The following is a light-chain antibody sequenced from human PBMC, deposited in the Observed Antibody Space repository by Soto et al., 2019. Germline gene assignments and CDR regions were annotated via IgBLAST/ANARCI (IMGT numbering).Light chain of an antibody. CDR2: EVS. Sequence: QSALTQPASVSGSPGQSITISCTGTSSDVGGYNSVSWYQQHPDKAPKLLIYEVSNRPSGVSNRFSGSKSANTASLTISGLQSEDEADYYCSSFTSSSTVVFGGGTKLTVL. CDR1: SSDVGGYNS. J-gene: IGLJ2*01. CDR3: SSFTSSSTVV. V-gene: IGLV2-14*01.